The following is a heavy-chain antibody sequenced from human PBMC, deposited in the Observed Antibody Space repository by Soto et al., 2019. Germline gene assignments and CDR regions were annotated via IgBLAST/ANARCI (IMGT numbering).Heavy chain of an antibody. CDR2: IYKSATT. V-gene: IGHV4-30-4*01. D-gene: IGHD2-15*01. J-gene: IGHJ5*01. CDR1: GDSISTVDYF. CDR3: ARGRYCLTGRCFPNWFDS. Sequence: QVQLLESGPGLVQPSQPRSLTCSVSGDSISTVDYFWAGIRPPPGHALEYNGYIYKSATTYYNPSFESRVASSLESSKSQFSLNVTSGTAADTAVYFCARGRYCLTGRCFPNWFDSWGQGTLVTVSS.